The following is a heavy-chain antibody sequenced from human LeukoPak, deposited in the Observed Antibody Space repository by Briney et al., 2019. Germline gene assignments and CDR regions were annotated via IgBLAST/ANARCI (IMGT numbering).Heavy chain of an antibody. J-gene: IGHJ4*02. V-gene: IGHV3-30*02. D-gene: IGHD5-24*01. CDR1: GFTFSSYG. CDR3: AKDKSWLPYFDY. CDR2: IRYDGSNK. Sequence: GGSLRLSCAASGFTFSSYGMHWVRQAPGKGLEWVAFIRYDGSNKYYADSVKGRFTISRDNSKNTLYPQMNSLRAEDTAVYYCAKDKSWLPYFDYWGQGTLVTVSS.